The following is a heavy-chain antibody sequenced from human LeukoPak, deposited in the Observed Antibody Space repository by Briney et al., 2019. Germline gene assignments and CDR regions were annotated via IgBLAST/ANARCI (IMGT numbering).Heavy chain of an antibody. CDR3: ARENYYYDSSGYYYIYYIDV. CDR2: IYSGGST. D-gene: IGHD3-22*01. J-gene: IGHJ6*03. V-gene: IGHV3-53*01. CDR1: VFTVSSNY. Sequence: GGSLRLSCAASVFTVSSNYMSCVRQAPGKGLEWVSVIYSGGSTYYADSVKGRFTISGDNSKNTLYLQMNSLRAEDTAVYYCARENYYYDSSGYYYIYYIDVWGKGTTVTVSS.